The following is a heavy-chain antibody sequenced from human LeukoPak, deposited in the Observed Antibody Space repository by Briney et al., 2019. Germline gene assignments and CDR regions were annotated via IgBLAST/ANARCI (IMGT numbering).Heavy chain of an antibody. CDR1: GFTFSSYW. CDR3: ARARFGWNDVLGIDY. CDR2: IISDGSST. D-gene: IGHD1-1*01. J-gene: IGHJ4*02. Sequence: GGSLRLSCAASGFTFSSYWMHWVRQAPGKGLVWVSRIISDGSSTSYADSVEGRFTISRDNAKNTLFLQMNSLRAEDTAVYYCARARFGWNDVLGIDYWGQGTLVTVSS. V-gene: IGHV3-74*01.